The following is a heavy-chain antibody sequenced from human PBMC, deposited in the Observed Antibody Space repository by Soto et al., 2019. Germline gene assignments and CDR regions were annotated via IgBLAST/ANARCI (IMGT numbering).Heavy chain of an antibody. V-gene: IGHV3-30*04. CDR3: ARSRVNYGDYTGPVGFEY. D-gene: IGHD4-17*01. CDR2: ISYDGRVK. J-gene: IGHJ4*02. CDR1: GFTFSSYA. Sequence: QVQLVESGGGVVQPGRSLRLSCAASGFTFSSYAMHWVRQAPGKGLEWVAVISYDGRVKDYADSVKGRFTISRDNSKNTVYLQMNSLRAEDTGLYCCARSRVNYGDYTGPVGFEYWGQGTLVAVSS.